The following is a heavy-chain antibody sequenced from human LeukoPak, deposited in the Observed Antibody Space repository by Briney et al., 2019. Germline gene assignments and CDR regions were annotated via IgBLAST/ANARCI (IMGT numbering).Heavy chain of an antibody. CDR2: ISQSGST. J-gene: IGHJ4*02. D-gene: IGHD2-15*01. CDR3: ARVRGYYIDY. CDR1: GGSFSGYH. V-gene: IGHV4-34*01. Sequence: PSETLSPTCAVYGGSFSGYHWSWIRQPPGEGLEWIGEISQSGSTNDNPSLKSRVSISLDTSKNQFSLKLKSMTAADTAVYYCARVRGYYIDYWSQGTLVTVSS.